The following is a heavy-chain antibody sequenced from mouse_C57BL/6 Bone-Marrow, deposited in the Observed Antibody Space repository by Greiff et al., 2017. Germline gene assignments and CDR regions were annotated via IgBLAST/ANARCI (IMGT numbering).Heavy chain of an antibody. V-gene: IGHV1-42*01. Sequence: EVQVVESGPELVKPGASVKISCKASGYSFTGYYMNWVKQSPEKSLEWIGEINPSTGGTTYNQKFKAKATLTVDKSSSTAYMQLKSLTSEDSAVYYCARGEGTVWGQGTSVTVSS. CDR3: ARGEGTV. D-gene: IGHD1-1*01. J-gene: IGHJ4*01. CDR1: GYSFTGYY. CDR2: INPSTGGT.